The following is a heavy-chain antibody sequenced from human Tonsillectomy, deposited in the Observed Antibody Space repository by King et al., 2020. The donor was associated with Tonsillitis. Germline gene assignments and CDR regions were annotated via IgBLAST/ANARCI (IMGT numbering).Heavy chain of an antibody. V-gene: IGHV1-69*01. J-gene: IGHJ3*01. D-gene: IGHD3-16*02. CDR2: IIPMFGTA. CDR3: ARGGPLSNIFDV. Sequence: QLVQSGTEVKKPGSSVKVSCKASGGTFSSYAISWVRQAPGQGLEWMGGIIPMFGTANYEQKFQGRVTITAGESTSTAYMELSSRRSEDTAVYYCARGGPLSNIFDVWGQGTMVTVSS. CDR1: GGTFSSYA.